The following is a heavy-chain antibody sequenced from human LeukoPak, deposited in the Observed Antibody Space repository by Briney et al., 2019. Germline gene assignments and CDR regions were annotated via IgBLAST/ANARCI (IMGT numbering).Heavy chain of an antibody. CDR3: ARDSEVVVGGSSWFDP. J-gene: IGHJ5*02. Sequence: GGSLRLSCAASGFTFSSYSMNWVRQAPGKGLEWVSSISSSSSYIYYADSVKGRFTISRDNAKNSLYLQMNSLRAEDTAVYYCARDSEVVVGGSSWFDPWGQGTLVTVSS. V-gene: IGHV3-21*01. CDR1: GFTFSSYS. CDR2: ISSSSSYI. D-gene: IGHD2-15*01.